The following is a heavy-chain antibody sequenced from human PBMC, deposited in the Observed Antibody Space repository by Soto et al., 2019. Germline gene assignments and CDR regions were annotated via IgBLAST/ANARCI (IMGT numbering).Heavy chain of an antibody. CDR2: ISAYNGNT. CDR3: ARDRRITIFGVVIPPLGSHSFDS. J-gene: IGHJ5*01. Sequence: WLYQSTEKGLERKERISAYNGNTNYAQKLQGRVTMTTDTSTSTAYMELRSLRSDDTAVYYCARDRRITIFGVVIPPLGSHSFDSWGQGTLVTV. V-gene: IGHV1-18*01. D-gene: IGHD3-3*01.